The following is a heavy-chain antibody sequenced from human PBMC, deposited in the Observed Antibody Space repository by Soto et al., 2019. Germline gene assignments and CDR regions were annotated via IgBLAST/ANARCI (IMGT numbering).Heavy chain of an antibody. CDR3: ARDDTMVRGVIINYYYGMDV. V-gene: IGHV1-18*01. D-gene: IGHD3-10*01. J-gene: IGHJ6*02. CDR1: GYTFTSYG. Sequence: QVQLVQSGAEVKKPGASVKVSCKASGYTFTSYGISWVRQAPGQGLEWMGWISAYNGNTNYAQKLQGRVTMTTDTSTSTAYMELRSLRSDDTAVYYCARDDTMVRGVIINYYYGMDVWGQGTTVTVSS. CDR2: ISAYNGNT.